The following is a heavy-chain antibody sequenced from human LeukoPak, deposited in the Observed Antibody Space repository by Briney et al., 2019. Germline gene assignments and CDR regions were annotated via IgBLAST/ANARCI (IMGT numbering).Heavy chain of an antibody. Sequence: SETLSLTCSVSGDSVNSGAYYWSWIRQSSGKGLEWIGDTYYSGSDFYNPSLKSRVTMSVDTSKNQFSLNLSSVTAADTAVYYCARDLQEGLPDAFDIWGQGTMVTVSS. CDR1: GDSVNSGAYY. J-gene: IGHJ3*02. V-gene: IGHV4-39*07. CDR3: ARDLQEGLPDAFDI. CDR2: TYYSGSD.